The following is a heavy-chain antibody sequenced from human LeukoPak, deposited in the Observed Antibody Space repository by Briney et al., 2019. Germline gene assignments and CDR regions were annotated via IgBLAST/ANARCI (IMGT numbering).Heavy chain of an antibody. CDR2: IYRSGST. Sequence: SETLSLTCTVSGGSISSYYWSWIRQPAGKGLEWIGRIYRSGSTNYDPNNPSLKSRVIMSVDTSKNQFSLKLSSVTAADTAVYYCARRTYYYDSSGYPKMGSDAFDIWGQGTMVTVSS. V-gene: IGHV4-4*07. D-gene: IGHD3-22*01. J-gene: IGHJ3*02. CDR1: GGSISSYY. CDR3: ARRTYYYDSSGYPKMGSDAFDI.